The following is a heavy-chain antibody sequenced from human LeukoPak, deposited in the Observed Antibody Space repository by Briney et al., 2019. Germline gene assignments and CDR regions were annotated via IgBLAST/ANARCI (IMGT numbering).Heavy chain of an antibody. CDR3: ARVAAGYSVNYFDY. Sequence: EGSLRLSCAASGFTFSSYNMIWVRQPPGKGLEWISYINSGSSTIYYADSVEGRFTISRDSAKNSLYLQMNSLRDEDTAVYYCARVAAGYSVNYFDYWGQGTLVTVSS. CDR2: INSGSSTI. CDR1: GFTFSSYN. V-gene: IGHV3-48*02. J-gene: IGHJ4*02. D-gene: IGHD4-23*01.